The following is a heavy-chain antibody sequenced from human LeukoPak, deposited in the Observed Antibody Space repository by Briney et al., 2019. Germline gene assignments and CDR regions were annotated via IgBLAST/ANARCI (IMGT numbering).Heavy chain of an antibody. CDR2: ISSSGSTI. D-gene: IGHD1-14*01. CDR1: GFTFSSYE. CDR3: AREGITHYYYYGTDV. V-gene: IGHV3-48*03. Sequence: GGSLRLSCAASGFTFSSYEMNWVRQAPGKGLEWVSYISSSGSTIYYADSVKGRFTISRDNAKNSLYLQMNSLRAEDTAVYYCAREGITHYYYYGTDVWGQRTTVNVSS. J-gene: IGHJ6*02.